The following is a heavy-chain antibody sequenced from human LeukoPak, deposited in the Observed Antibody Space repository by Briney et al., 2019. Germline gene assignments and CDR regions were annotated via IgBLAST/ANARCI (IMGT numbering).Heavy chain of an antibody. CDR2: ISCSGGST. D-gene: IGHD1-26*01. Sequence: GGSLRLSCAASGFTFSSYAMSWVRQAPGKGLEWVSAISCSGGSTYYADSVKGRFTISRDNSKNTLYLQMNNLRTEDTVVYYCAKGKIVGATFFAYWGQGTLVTVSS. J-gene: IGHJ4*02. V-gene: IGHV3-23*01. CDR1: GFTFSSYA. CDR3: AKGKIVGATFFAY.